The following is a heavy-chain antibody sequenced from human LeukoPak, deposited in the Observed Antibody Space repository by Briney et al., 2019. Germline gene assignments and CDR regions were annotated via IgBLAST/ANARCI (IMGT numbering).Heavy chain of an antibody. D-gene: IGHD6-13*01. CDR2: IYPGGRT. CDR3: ARGPRAATGRSYDY. Sequence: GGSLRLSCAASGFTVSSNYMSWVRQAPGKGLEWVSVIYPGGRTYYADSVKGRFTISRDNSKNTLYLQLNSLRAEDTAAYYCARGPRAATGRSYDYWGQGTLVTVSS. CDR1: GFTVSSNY. J-gene: IGHJ4*02. V-gene: IGHV3-53*01.